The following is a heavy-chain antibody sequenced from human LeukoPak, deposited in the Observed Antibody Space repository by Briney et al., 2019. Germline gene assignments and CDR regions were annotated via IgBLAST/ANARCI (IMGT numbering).Heavy chain of an antibody. CDR1: GFTFSSYA. J-gene: IGHJ4*02. CDR3: AISGSYYFDY. CDR2: ISGSGGNT. V-gene: IGHV3-23*01. Sequence: GGSLRLSCAASGFTFSSYAMSWVRQAPGKGLEWVSAISGSGGNTYYADSVKGRFTISRDNSKNTLYLQMNSLRAEDTAVYYCAISGSYYFDYWGQGTLVTVSS. D-gene: IGHD1-26*01.